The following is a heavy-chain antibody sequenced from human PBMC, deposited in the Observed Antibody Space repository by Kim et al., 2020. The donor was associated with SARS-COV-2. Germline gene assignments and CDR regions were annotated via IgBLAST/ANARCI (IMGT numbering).Heavy chain of an antibody. V-gene: IGHV1-3*01. CDR2: INAGNGNT. Sequence: ASVKVFCKASGYTFTSYAMHWVRQAPGQRLEWMGWINAGNGNTKYSQKFQGRVTITRDTSASTAYMELSSLRSEDTAVYYCARDRYSGYDELDYWGQGTLVTVSS. CDR1: GYTFTSYA. CDR3: ARDRYSGYDELDY. D-gene: IGHD5-12*01. J-gene: IGHJ4*02.